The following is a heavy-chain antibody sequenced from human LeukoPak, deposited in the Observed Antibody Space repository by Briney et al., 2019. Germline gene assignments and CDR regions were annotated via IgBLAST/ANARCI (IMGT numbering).Heavy chain of an antibody. J-gene: IGHJ5*02. CDR2: IKQDGSEK. D-gene: IGHD1-26*01. CDR1: GFTFSSYW. CDR3: ARSVGATTDWFDP. V-gene: IGHV3-7*02. Sequence: PGGSLRLSCAASGFTFSSYWMSWVRQAPGKGLEWVANIKQDGSEKYYVDSVKGRFTISRDNSKNTLYLEMNSLRGEDTAVYYCARSVGATTDWFDPWGQGTQVIVSS.